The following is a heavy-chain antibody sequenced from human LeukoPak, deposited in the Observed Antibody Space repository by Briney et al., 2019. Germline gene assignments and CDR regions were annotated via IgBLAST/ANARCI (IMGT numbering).Heavy chain of an antibody. J-gene: IGHJ4*02. Sequence: ASVKVSCKASGYTFTGYFIHWVRQAPGQGLEWMGWINPNTGATKYTRTFQGRVTMTRDTSINTAYMELIRLRSDDTAVYYCARVPYYYDSSGYQPPDYWGQGTLVTVSS. CDR3: ARVPYYYDSSGYQPPDY. CDR1: GYTFTGYF. V-gene: IGHV1-2*02. D-gene: IGHD3-22*01. CDR2: INPNTGAT.